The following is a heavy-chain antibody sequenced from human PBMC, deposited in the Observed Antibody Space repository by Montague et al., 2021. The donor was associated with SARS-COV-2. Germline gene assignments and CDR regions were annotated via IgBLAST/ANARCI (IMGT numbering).Heavy chain of an antibody. CDR3: ARDHERVGWPLDS. CDR1: GFVFHDYA. J-gene: IGHJ5*01. D-gene: IGHD2-2*01. V-gene: IGHV3-23*01. CDR2: IGGSGGGT. Sequence: SLRLSCAASGFVFHDYAINWIRQAPGKALEWVSAIGGSGGGTYYAESVKGRFATSRDTSKNTVFLQMDSLRVEDTALYFCARDHERVGWPLDSWGQGTLVIVSS.